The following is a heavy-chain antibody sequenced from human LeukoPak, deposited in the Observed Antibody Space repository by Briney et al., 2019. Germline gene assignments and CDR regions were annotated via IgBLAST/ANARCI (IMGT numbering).Heavy chain of an antibody. CDR2: IYTSGST. Sequence: SETLSLTCTVSGGSISSYYWSWIRQPAGKGLEWIGRIYTSGSTNYNPSLKSRVTMSVDTSKNQFSLKLSSVTAADTAVYFCATSRHYYGSGSTLTPYYYYMDVWGKGTTVTVSS. V-gene: IGHV4-4*07. CDR1: GGSISSYY. J-gene: IGHJ6*03. CDR3: ATSRHYYGSGSTLTPYYYYMDV. D-gene: IGHD3-10*01.